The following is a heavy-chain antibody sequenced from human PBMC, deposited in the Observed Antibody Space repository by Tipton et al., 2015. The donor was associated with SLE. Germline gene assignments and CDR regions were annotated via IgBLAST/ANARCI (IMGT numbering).Heavy chain of an antibody. Sequence: GSLRLSCAASGFTVSSNYMTWVRQAPGKGLEWVSTIYSDGSTFYADSGKGRFTISRDNSKNTLFLQMNSLRTEDTAVYYCARHWRGGYYDFRSAYYTPFDYWGQGTLVTVSS. CDR2: IYSDGST. CDR3: ARHWRGGYYDFRSAYYTPFDY. J-gene: IGHJ4*02. D-gene: IGHD3-3*01. V-gene: IGHV3-53*01. CDR1: GFTVSSNY.